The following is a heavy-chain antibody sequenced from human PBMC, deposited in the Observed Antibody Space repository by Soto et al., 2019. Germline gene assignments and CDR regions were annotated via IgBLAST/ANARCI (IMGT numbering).Heavy chain of an antibody. J-gene: IGHJ5*02. CDR1: GSSFTSYW. CDR2: IYPGDSDT. Sequence: PGESLKISCKGSGSSFTSYWIGWVRQMPGKGLEWMGIIYPGDSDTRYSPSFQGQVTISADKSISTAYLQWSSLKASDTAMYYCARHPSSGDYDEGPMEVGFDPWGQGTLVTVSS. D-gene: IGHD4-17*01. V-gene: IGHV5-51*01. CDR3: ARHPSSGDYDEGPMEVGFDP.